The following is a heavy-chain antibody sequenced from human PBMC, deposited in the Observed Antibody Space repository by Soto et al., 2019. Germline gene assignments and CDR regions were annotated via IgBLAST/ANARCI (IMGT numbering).Heavy chain of an antibody. CDR2: IWYDGSNK. V-gene: IGHV3-33*01. CDR1: GFTFSSYG. Sequence: GGSLRLSCAASGFTFSSYGMHWVRQAPGKGLEWVAVIWYDGSNKYYADSVKGRFTISRDNSKNTLYLQMNSLRAEDTAVYYCARDIYYDSSGYYPFFDYWGQGTLVTVSS. J-gene: IGHJ4*02. D-gene: IGHD3-22*01. CDR3: ARDIYYDSSGYYPFFDY.